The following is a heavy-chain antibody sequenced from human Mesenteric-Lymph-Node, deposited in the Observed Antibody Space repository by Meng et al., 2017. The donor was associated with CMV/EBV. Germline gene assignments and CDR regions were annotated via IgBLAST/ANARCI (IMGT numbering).Heavy chain of an antibody. CDR3: TRHLGGYDYGYYYGMDV. CDR1: GFTFNDHY. J-gene: IGHJ6*02. Sequence: GGSLRLSCAASGFTFNDHYMDWVRQAQGKGLEWIGRSRNKVNSYTTEYAASVKGRSTISRDDSKNSLYLQMNSLKTEDTAVYYCTRHLGGYDYGYYYGMDVWGQGTTVTVSS. CDR2: SRNKVNSYTT. D-gene: IGHD5-12*01. V-gene: IGHV3-72*01.